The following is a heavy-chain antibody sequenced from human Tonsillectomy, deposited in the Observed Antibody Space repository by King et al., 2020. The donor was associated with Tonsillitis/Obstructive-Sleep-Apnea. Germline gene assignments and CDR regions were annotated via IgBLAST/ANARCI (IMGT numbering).Heavy chain of an antibody. D-gene: IGHD5-18*01. V-gene: IGHV4-59*01. CDR2: IHYSGST. CDR3: ARGDSSDYYYGMDV. Sequence: VQLQESGPGLVKPSETLSLTCTASGGSISSSYWSWIRQPLGKGLEWIGYIHYSGSTSYNPSLKSRVIISVDTSKNQFSLNLSSVTAADTAVYYCARGDSSDYYYGMDVWGQGTTVTVSS. J-gene: IGHJ6*02. CDR1: GGSISSSY.